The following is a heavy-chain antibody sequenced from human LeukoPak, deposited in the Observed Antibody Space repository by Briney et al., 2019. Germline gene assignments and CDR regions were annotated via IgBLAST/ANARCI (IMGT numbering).Heavy chain of an antibody. CDR3: AREPRGRITGTTGPYYYYMDV. D-gene: IGHD1-7*01. CDR1: GGTFSSYA. Sequence: TVNVSCKASGGTFSSYAISWVRQAPGQRLEWMGGIIPIFGTANYAQKFQGRVTITADESTSTAYMELSSLRSEDTAVCYCAREPRGRITGTTGPYYYYMDVWGKGTTVTVSS. CDR2: IIPIFGTA. V-gene: IGHV1-69*01. J-gene: IGHJ6*03.